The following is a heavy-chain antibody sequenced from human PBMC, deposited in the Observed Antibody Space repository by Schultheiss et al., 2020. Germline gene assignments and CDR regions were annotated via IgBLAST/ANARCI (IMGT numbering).Heavy chain of an antibody. J-gene: IGHJ5*02. CDR3: ARREVATIWRGNWFDP. D-gene: IGHD5-12*01. V-gene: IGHV1-18*01. Sequence: ALVTVSCKASGYTFTSYGISWVRQAPGQGLEWMGWISAYNGNTNYAQKLQGRVTMTTDTSTSTAYMELRSLRSDDTAVYYCARREVATIWRGNWFDPWGQGTLVTVSS. CDR2: ISAYNGNT. CDR1: GYTFTSYG.